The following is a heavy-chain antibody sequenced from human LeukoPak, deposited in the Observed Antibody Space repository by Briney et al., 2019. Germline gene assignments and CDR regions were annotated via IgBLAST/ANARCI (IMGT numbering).Heavy chain of an antibody. D-gene: IGHD3-22*01. CDR1: GGSISSYY. V-gene: IGHV4-59*08. CDR3: ARHGGPDYYDSSGYFDY. CDR2: IYYSGST. Sequence: SETLSLTCTVSGGSISSYYWSWIRQPPGKGLEWIGYIYYSGSTNYNPSLKSRVTISIDTSKNQFSLKLSSVTAADTAVYYCARHGGPDYYDSSGYFDYWGQGTLVTVFS. J-gene: IGHJ4*02.